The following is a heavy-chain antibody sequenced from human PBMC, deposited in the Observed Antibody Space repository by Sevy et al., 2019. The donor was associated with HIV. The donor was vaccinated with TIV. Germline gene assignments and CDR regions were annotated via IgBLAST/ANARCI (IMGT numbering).Heavy chain of an antibody. D-gene: IGHD3-22*01. V-gene: IGHV3-48*03. Sequence: GSLRLSCAASGLSFRSYELNWVRQAPGKGLQWISYISTGGGTIFYVDSVKGRFTISRDNAKNSVFLQMNSLRAEDTAVYFCATSRRDYYNYYFDYWGHGTLVTVSS. CDR2: ISTGGGTI. J-gene: IGHJ4*01. CDR1: GLSFRSYE. CDR3: ATSRRDYYNYYFDY.